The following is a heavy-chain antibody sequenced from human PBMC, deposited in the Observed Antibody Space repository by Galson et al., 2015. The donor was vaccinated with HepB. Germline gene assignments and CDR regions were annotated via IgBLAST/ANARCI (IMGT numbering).Heavy chain of an antibody. CDR2: IWYDGSNK. D-gene: IGHD3-22*01. V-gene: IGHV3-33*01. CDR3: ARGPEITMIVVALDI. J-gene: IGHJ3*02. Sequence: LRLSCAASGFTFSSYGMHWVRQAPGKGLEWVAVIWYDGSNKYYADSVKGRFTISRDNSKNTLYLQMNSLRAEDTAVYYCARGPEITMIVVALDIWGQGTMVTVSS. CDR1: GFTFSSYG.